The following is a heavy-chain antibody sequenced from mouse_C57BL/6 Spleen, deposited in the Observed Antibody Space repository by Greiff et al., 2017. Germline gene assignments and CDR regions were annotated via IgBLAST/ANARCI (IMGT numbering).Heavy chain of an antibody. CDR1: GFTFSSYA. Sequence: EVKLVESGGGLVKPGGSLTLSCAASGFTFSSYAMSWVRPTPETRLEWVATISDGGSYTSHPDNVKGRFPISRGNAKNTLSLQMSQLKSEDTAMYYCARDNYSNYVGAMDYWGQGTSVTVSS. J-gene: IGHJ4*01. CDR3: ARDNYSNYVGAMDY. D-gene: IGHD2-5*01. CDR2: ISDGGSYT. V-gene: IGHV5-4*01.